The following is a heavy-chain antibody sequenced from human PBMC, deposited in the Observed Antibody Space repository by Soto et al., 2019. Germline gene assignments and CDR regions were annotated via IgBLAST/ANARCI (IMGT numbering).Heavy chain of an antibody. CDR3: ARVGAAAGHHNWFDP. CDR1: GFTFSSYA. Sequence: GGSLRLSCAASGFTFSSYAMSWVRQAPGKGLEWVSAISGSGGSTYYAVSVKSRITINPDTSKNQFSLQLNSVTPEDTAVYYCARVGAAAGHHNWFDPWGQGTLVTVSS. V-gene: IGHV3-23*01. CDR2: ISGSGGST. D-gene: IGHD6-13*01. J-gene: IGHJ5*02.